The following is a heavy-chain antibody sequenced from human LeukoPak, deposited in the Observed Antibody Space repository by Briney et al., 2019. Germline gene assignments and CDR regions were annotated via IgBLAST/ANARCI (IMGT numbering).Heavy chain of an antibody. CDR3: ARGRRYSSGWFPRGAFDI. J-gene: IGHJ3*02. CDR2: MNPNSGNT. CDR1: GYTFTSYD. V-gene: IGHV1-8*01. Sequence: ASVKASCKASGYTFTSYDINWVRQATGQGLEWMGWMNPNSGNTGYAQKFQGRVTMTRNTSISTAYMELSSLRSEDTAVYYCARGRRYSSGWFPRGAFDIWGQGTMVTVSS. D-gene: IGHD6-19*01.